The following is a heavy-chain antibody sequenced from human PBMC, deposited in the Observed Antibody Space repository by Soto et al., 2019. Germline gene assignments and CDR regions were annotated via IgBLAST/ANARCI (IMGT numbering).Heavy chain of an antibody. J-gene: IGHJ3*02. V-gene: IGHV3-30*18. CDR2: ISYDGSNK. CDR1: GFTFFRSYG. CDR3: AKGYIAAAGVLDAFDI. D-gene: IGHD6-13*01. Sequence: GGSLRLSCAAYGFTFFRSYGMHCVRQAPGKGLEWVAVISYDGSNKYYTDSVKGRFTISRDNFKDALYLQMSSLRPEDTAVYYCAKGYIAAAGVLDAFDIWGQGTMVTVS.